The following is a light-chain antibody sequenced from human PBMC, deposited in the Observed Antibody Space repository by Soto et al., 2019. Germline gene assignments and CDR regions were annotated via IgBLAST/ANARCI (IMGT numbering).Light chain of an antibody. CDR3: AAWDYGLSAYV. CDR1: SSNIGTNT. V-gene: IGLV1-44*01. Sequence: QSVLTQPPSASGTPGQRVSISCSGGSSNIGTNTVNWYQHLPGTAPKLLIFSNDERPSGVPDRFSGSKSGTSASLTISGPQSEDEAYYYCAAWDYGLSAYVFGTGTKLTVL. CDR2: SND. J-gene: IGLJ1*01.